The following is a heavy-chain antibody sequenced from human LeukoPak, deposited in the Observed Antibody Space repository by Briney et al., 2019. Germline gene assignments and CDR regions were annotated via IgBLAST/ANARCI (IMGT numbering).Heavy chain of an antibody. J-gene: IGHJ2*01. CDR3: ARVSRVPGGYWYFDL. CDR2: INSDGSST. CDR1: GFTFSSYW. V-gene: IGHV3-74*01. Sequence: PGGSLRLSCAASGFTFSSYWMHWVRQAPGKGLVWVSRINSDGSSTSYADSVKGRFTISRDNAKNTLYLQMNSLRAEDTAVYYCARVSRVPGGYWYFDLWGRGTLVTVSS. D-gene: IGHD2-2*01.